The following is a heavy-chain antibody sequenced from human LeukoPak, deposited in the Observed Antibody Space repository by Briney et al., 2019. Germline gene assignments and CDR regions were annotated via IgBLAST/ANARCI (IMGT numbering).Heavy chain of an antibody. CDR2: ITGTSDI. Sequence: TGESLRLSCTASGSTFSDYSVNWVRQAPGKGLEWVSCITGTSDIYYADSVKGRFTISRDNAKNSVYLQMSSLRAEDTGIYYCARAIRLWGQGTLVTVSS. D-gene: IGHD1-1*01. V-gene: IGHV3-69-1*02. J-gene: IGHJ4*02. CDR1: GSTFSDYS. CDR3: ARAIRL.